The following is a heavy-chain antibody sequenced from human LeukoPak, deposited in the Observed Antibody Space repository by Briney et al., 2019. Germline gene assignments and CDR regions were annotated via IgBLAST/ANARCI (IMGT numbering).Heavy chain of an antibody. CDR2: IIPMSDTA. J-gene: IGHJ4*02. D-gene: IGHD6-13*01. V-gene: IGHV1-69*13. CDR3: ARWAGESSSWYPALFDY. Sequence: SVKVSCKASGGTFSNHAISWVRQAPGQGLEWMGVIIPMSDTANYAQKFQGRVTITADESTSTVYMELSSLTSEDTAVYYCARWAGESSSWYPALFDYWGQGTLVTVSS. CDR1: GGTFSNHA.